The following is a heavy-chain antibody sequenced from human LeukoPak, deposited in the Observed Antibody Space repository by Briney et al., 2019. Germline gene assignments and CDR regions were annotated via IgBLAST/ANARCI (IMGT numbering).Heavy chain of an antibody. CDR3: ARLGYCSGGSCPGY. CDR1: GYSISSGYY. J-gene: IGHJ4*02. Sequence: PSETLSLTCAVSGYSISSGYYWGWIRQPPGKGLEWIGSIYHSGSTYYNPSLKSRVTTSVDTSKNQFSLKLSSVTAADTAVYYCARLGYCSGGSCPGYWGQGTLVTVSS. D-gene: IGHD2-15*01. V-gene: IGHV4-38-2*01. CDR2: IYHSGST.